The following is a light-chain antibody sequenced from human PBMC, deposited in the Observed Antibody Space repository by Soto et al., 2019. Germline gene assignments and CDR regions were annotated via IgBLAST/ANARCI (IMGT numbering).Light chain of an antibody. Sequence: EIVLTQSPATLSLSPGERATLSCRASQSVSSYLAWYQQKPGQAPRLLIYDASNRATGIPARFSGSESGTDFTLTISSLETEDFAVYYCQQRSNWPITFGQGTRLEIK. V-gene: IGKV3-11*01. J-gene: IGKJ5*01. CDR1: QSVSSY. CDR2: DAS. CDR3: QQRSNWPIT.